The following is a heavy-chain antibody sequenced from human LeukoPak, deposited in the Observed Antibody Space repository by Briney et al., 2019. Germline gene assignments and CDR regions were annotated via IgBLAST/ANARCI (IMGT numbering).Heavy chain of an antibody. CDR3: VKFYGSGTYYPYRMDV. D-gene: IGHD3-10*01. J-gene: IGHJ6*02. CDR1: GFNFKKFW. Sequence: PGGSLRLSCSTSGFNFKKFWMTWVRQAPGQGPEWVANIKEDGSEKYYVDSVKGRFTISRDNAKNSLYLQMNSLRVEDTAVYYCVKFYGSGTYYPYRMDVWGQGTTVTVSS. V-gene: IGHV3-7*01. CDR2: IKEDGSEK.